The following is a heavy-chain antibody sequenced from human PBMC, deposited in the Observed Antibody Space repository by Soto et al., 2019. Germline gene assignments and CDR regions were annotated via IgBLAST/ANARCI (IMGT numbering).Heavy chain of an antibody. Sequence: QVQLQESGPGLVKPSQTLSLTCTVSGGSISSGDYYWSWIRQPPGKGLEWIGYIYYSGSTYYNPSLKSRVTESVDTSKNQFSLKLSSVTAADTAVYYGASTMGRGAHAFDIWGQGTMVTVSS. CDR1: GGSISSGDYY. J-gene: IGHJ3*02. D-gene: IGHD3-10*01. V-gene: IGHV4-30-4*01. CDR2: IYYSGST. CDR3: ASTMGRGAHAFDI.